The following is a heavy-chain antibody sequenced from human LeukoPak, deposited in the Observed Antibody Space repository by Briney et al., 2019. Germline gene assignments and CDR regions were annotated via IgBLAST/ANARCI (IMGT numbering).Heavy chain of an antibody. CDR3: AKARLSGYSSGWYMAIDAFDI. CDR1: GFTFSSYG. J-gene: IGHJ3*02. V-gene: IGHV3-33*06. Sequence: GGSLRLSCAASGFTFSSYGMHWVRQAPGKGLEWVAVIWYDGSNKYYADSVKGRFTISRDNSKSTLYLQMNSLRAEDTAVYYCAKARLSGYSSGWYMAIDAFDIWGQGTMVTVSS. D-gene: IGHD6-19*01. CDR2: IWYDGSNK.